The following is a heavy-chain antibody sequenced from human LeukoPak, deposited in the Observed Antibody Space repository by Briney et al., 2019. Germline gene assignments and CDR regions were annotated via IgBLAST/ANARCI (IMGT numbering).Heavy chain of an antibody. J-gene: IGHJ4*02. CDR1: GFTFSSYS. V-gene: IGHV3-48*01. CDR3: ARDDYDFWSGFYFDY. D-gene: IGHD3-3*01. CDR2: ISSSSSTI. Sequence: PGGSLRLSCAASGFTFSSYSMNWVRQAPGKGLEWVSYISSSSSTIYYADFVKGRFTISRDNAKNSLYLQMNSLRAEDTAVYYCARDDYDFWSGFYFDYWGQGTLVTVSS.